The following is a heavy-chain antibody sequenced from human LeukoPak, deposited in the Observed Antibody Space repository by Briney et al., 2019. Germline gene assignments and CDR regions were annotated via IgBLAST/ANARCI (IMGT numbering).Heavy chain of an antibody. Sequence: GGSLRLSCAASGFTFSSYGMHWVRQAPGKGLEWVAVISYDGSNKYYADSVKGRFTTSRDNSKNTLYLQMNSLRAEDTAVYYCAKERGTSGECAFDIWGQGTMVTVSS. CDR2: ISYDGSNK. V-gene: IGHV3-30*18. CDR3: AKERGTSGECAFDI. CDR1: GFTFSSYG. D-gene: IGHD3-10*01. J-gene: IGHJ3*02.